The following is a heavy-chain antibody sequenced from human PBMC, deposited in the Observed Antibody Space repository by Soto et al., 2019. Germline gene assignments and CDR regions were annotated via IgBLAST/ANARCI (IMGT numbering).Heavy chain of an antibody. J-gene: IGHJ4*02. CDR3: ARSKLGYSYGY. CDR1: GFTVSSNY. Sequence: GGSLRLSCAASGFTVSSNYMSWVRQAPGKGLEWVSVIYSGGSTYYADSVKGRFTISRDNSKNTLYLQMNSLRAEDTAVYYCARSKLGYSYGYWGQGTLVTVSS. V-gene: IGHV3-53*01. D-gene: IGHD5-18*01. CDR2: IYSGGST.